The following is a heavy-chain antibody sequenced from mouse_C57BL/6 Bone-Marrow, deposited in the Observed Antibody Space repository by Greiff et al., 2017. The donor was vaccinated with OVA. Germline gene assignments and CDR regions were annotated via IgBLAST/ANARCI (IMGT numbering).Heavy chain of an antibody. CDR2: ISSGGSYT. Sequence: EVQRLESGGDLVKPGGSLKLSCAASGFTFSSYGMSWVRQTPDKRLEWVATISSGGSYTYYPDSVKGRFTISRDNAKNTLYLQMSSLKSEDTAMYYCAIRRSNYYYYAMDYWGQGTSVTVSS. D-gene: IGHD2-5*01. J-gene: IGHJ4*01. V-gene: IGHV5-6*01. CDR1: GFTFSSYG. CDR3: AIRRSNYYYYAMDY.